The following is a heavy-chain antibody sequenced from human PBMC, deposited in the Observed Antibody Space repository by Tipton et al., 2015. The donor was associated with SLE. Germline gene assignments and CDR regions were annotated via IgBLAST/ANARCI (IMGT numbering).Heavy chain of an antibody. CDR3: ARGLGELPGYCSSPSCYRVWAEYFQH. CDR1: GGSFSGYY. V-gene: IGHV4-34*01. CDR2: INHSGST. J-gene: IGHJ1*01. Sequence: TLSLTCAVYGGSFSGYYWSWIRQPPGKGLEWIGEINHSGSTNYNPSLKSRVTISVDTSKNQFSLERSSVTAADTAVYYCARGLGELPGYCSSPSCYRVWAEYFQHCGQGTLVIVSS. D-gene: IGHD2-2*02.